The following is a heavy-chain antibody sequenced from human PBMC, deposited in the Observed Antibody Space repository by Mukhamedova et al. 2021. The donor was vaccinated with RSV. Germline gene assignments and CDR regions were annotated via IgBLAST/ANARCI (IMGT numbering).Heavy chain of an antibody. V-gene: IGHV1-8*01. D-gene: IGHD6-19*01. CDR2: NSGNT. CDR3: ASPSPGIAVAHYYYYGMDV. J-gene: IGHJ6*02. Sequence: NSGNTGYAQKFQGRVTMTRNTSISTAYMELSSLRSEDTAVYYCASPSPGIAVAHYYYYGMDVWGQGTTVTVSS.